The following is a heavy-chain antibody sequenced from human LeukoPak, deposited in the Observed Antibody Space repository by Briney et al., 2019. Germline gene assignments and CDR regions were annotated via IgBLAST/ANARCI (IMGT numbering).Heavy chain of an antibody. CDR2: MYLSGTT. CDR3: AGLVGRYSSGLYYYYFDY. J-gene: IGHJ4*02. CDR1: GDSINSLDL. Sequence: GTLSLTCNVSGDSINSLDLWSWVRQPPGKGLEWIGEMYLSGTTHSNPSVKSRVTISIDKSKNQFFLNLSSVTAADTAVYYCAGLVGRYSSGLYYYYFDYWGQGTLVTVSS. D-gene: IGHD3-22*01. V-gene: IGHV4-4*02.